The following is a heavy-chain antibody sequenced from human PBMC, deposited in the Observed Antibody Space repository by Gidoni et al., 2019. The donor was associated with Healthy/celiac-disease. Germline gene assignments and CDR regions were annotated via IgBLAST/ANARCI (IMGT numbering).Heavy chain of an antibody. CDR2: FDPEDGET. CDR1: GYTLTELS. D-gene: IGHD2-2*02. J-gene: IGHJ5*02. Sequence: QVPLVQSGAEVKKPGASVKVSCKVSGYTLTELSMHWVRQAPGKGLEWMGGFDPEDGETIYAQKFQGRVTMTEDTSTDTAYMELSSLRSEDTAVYYCATGKPGYCSSTSCYTNWFDPWGQGTLVTVSS. CDR3: ATGKPGYCSSTSCYTNWFDP. V-gene: IGHV1-24*01.